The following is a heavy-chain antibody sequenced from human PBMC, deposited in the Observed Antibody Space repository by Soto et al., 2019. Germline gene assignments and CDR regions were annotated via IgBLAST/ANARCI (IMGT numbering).Heavy chain of an antibody. D-gene: IGHD5-12*01. CDR2: MYYTGST. CDR3: ARVVDGYNFPFDY. Sequence: SETLSLTCTVSGGSISSDDYYWSWIRQPPGKGLEWIGFMYYTGSTYYNPSLKSRITISIDTSENQFSLKLSSVTAADTAVYYCARVVDGYNFPFDYWGQGTLVTVSS. CDR1: GGSISSDDYY. V-gene: IGHV4-30-4*01. J-gene: IGHJ4*02.